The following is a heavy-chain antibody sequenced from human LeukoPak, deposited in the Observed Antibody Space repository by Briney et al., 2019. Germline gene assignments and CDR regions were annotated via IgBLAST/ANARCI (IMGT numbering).Heavy chain of an antibody. CDR2: ISSNGGST. J-gene: IGHJ4*02. CDR1: GFXFSSYA. D-gene: IGHD6-13*01. Sequence: GGSLRLXXAASGFXFSSYAMHWVRQAPGKGLEYVSAISSNGGSTYYANSVKGRFTISRDNSKNTLYLQMGSLRAEDMAVYYCASGSRGIAAYWGQGTLVTVSS. V-gene: IGHV3-64*01. CDR3: ASGSRGIAAY.